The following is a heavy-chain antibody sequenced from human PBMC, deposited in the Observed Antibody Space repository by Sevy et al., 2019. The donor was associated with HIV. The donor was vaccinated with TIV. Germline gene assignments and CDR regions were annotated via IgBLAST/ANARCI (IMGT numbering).Heavy chain of an antibody. V-gene: IGHV3-9*01. J-gene: IGHJ6*02. CDR1: GFIFSEYA. CDR2: ISYNRGSI. D-gene: IGHD1-1*01. Sequence: GGSLRLSCAASGFIFSEYAMHWVRQAPGSGLEWVSGISYNRGSIGYADSVKGRFTISRDNAKNLLFLQMNSLRPEDTALYYCAKDLERRRYYYYVIDVWGRGTTVTVSS. CDR3: AKDLERRRYYYYVIDV.